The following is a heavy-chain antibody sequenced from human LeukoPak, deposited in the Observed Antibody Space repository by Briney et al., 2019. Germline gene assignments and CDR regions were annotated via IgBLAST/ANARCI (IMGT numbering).Heavy chain of an antibody. V-gene: IGHV3-11*01. Sequence: PGGSLRLSCAASGFTFRDYYMSWIRQAPGKGLEWVSYISSSGSIRYSADSVKGRFTISRDNAQNSLYLQMNSLRAEDTAVYYCVRGVVRDYASDYWGQGTLVTVSS. D-gene: IGHD3-10*01. CDR1: GFTFRDYY. CDR2: ISSSGSIR. CDR3: VRGVVRDYASDY. J-gene: IGHJ4*02.